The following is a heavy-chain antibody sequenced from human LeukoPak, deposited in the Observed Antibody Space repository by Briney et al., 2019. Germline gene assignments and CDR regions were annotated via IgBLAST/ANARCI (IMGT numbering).Heavy chain of an antibody. CDR1: GFTFSTHA. Sequence: GGSLRLSCGASGFTFSTHAMSWVRQAPGKGLDWVSAISGDGDTTYYAGSVKGRFTISRDNSKNTVYLQMNSLRAEDTAVYYCANQYPGWGQGTLVTVSS. J-gene: IGHJ4*02. CDR3: ANQYPG. V-gene: IGHV3-23*01. CDR2: ISGDGDTT. D-gene: IGHD4-11*01.